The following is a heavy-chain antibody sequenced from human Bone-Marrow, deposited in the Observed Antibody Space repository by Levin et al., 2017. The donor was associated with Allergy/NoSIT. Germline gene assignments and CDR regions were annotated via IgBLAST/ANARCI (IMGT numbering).Heavy chain of an antibody. J-gene: IGHJ5*02. CDR3: ARVLSSTSCYTCWFDP. CDR1: GYTFTGYY. D-gene: IGHD2-2*02. V-gene: IGHV1-2*02. Sequence: ASVKVSCKASGYTFTGYYMHWVRQAPGQGLEWMGWINPNSGGTNYAQKFQGRVTMTRDTSISTAYMELSRLRSDDTAVYYCARVLSSTSCYTCWFDPWGQGTLVTVSS. CDR2: INPNSGGT.